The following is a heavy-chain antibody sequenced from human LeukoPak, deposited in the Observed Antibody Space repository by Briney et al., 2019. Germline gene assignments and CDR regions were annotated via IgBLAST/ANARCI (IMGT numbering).Heavy chain of an antibody. D-gene: IGHD3-22*01. CDR1: GFTFSNYG. Sequence: PGGSLRLSCAASGFTFSNYGMHWVRQAPGKGLEWVAVISYDGSNKYYADSVKGRFTISRDNSKNTLYLQMNSLRAEDTAVYYCAKPIVGYDSSGHRWGQGTLVTVSS. V-gene: IGHV3-30*18. CDR3: AKPIVGYDSSGHR. CDR2: ISYDGSNK. J-gene: IGHJ4*02.